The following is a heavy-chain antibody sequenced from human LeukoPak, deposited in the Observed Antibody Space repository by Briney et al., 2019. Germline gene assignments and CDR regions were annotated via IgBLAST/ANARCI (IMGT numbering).Heavy chain of an antibody. V-gene: IGHV3-11*04. Sequence: GGSLRLSCAASGFTFSDYYMTWIRQAPGKGLEWVSYISSSGSTIYYTDSVKGRFTISRDNAKNSLYLQMNSLRAEDTAVFYCARGLAIIPFDYWGQGTLVTVSS. CDR2: ISSSGSTI. D-gene: IGHD5-24*01. CDR1: GFTFSDYY. CDR3: ARGLAIIPFDY. J-gene: IGHJ4*02.